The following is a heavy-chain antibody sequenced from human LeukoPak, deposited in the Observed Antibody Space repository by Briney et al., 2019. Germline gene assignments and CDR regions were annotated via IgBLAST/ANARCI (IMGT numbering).Heavy chain of an antibody. CDR2: IYHSGST. CDR1: GYSISSGYY. V-gene: IGHV4-38-2*02. CDR3: AREVAATTLIDY. Sequence: KPSETLSLTCTVSGYSISSGYYWGWIRQPPGKGLEWIGSIYHSGSTYYNPSLKSRVTISVDTSKNQFSLKLSSVTAADTAVYYCAREVAATTLIDYWGQGTLVTVSS. J-gene: IGHJ4*02. D-gene: IGHD2-15*01.